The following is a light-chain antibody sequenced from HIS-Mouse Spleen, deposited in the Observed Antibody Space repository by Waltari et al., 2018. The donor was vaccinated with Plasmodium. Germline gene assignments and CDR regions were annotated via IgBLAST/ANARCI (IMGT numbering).Light chain of an antibody. CDR1: QSLLHSNGYND. CDR3: MQALQTPPFT. V-gene: IGKV2-28*01. J-gene: IGKJ3*01. CDR2: LGS. Sequence: DIVMTESPLSLPVTPGEPASIACSSSQSLLHSNGYNDLDCYLQKPGQSPQLLIYLGSNRASGVPDRFSGSGSGTDFTLKISRVEAEDVGVYYCMQALQTPPFTFGPGTKVDIK.